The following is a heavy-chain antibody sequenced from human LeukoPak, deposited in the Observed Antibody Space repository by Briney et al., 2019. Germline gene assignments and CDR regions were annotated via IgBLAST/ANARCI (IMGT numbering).Heavy chain of an antibody. J-gene: IGHJ3*02. CDR1: GGSFSGYY. CDR2: INHSGST. V-gene: IGHV4-34*01. Sequence: PSETLSLTCAVYGGSFSGYYWSWIRQPPGKGLEWIGEINHSGSTNYNPSLKSRVTISVDTSKNQFSLKLSSVTAADTAVYYCARDDTMIYAFDIWGQGTMVTVSS. D-gene: IGHD3-22*01. CDR3: ARDDTMIYAFDI.